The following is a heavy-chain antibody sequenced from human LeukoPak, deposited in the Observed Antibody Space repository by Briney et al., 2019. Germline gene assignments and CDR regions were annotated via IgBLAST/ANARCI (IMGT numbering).Heavy chain of an antibody. Sequence: GGSLRLSCAASGFTVSSNYMSWVRQAPGKGLEWVSVIYSGGNTYYADSVTGRFTISRDNSKNTLYLPMNSLRAEDTAGYYCARAYIHNWNEVWHEGYFDYWGQGTLVTVSS. V-gene: IGHV3-53*01. CDR3: ARAYIHNWNEVWHEGYFDY. CDR1: GFTVSSNY. D-gene: IGHD1-20*01. J-gene: IGHJ4*02. CDR2: IYSGGNT.